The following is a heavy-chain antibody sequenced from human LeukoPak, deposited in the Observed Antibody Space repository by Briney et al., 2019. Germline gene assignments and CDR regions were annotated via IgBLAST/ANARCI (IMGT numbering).Heavy chain of an antibody. D-gene: IGHD3-22*01. CDR3: AISKDYYDSSGYYSHAFDI. CDR1: GYTFTGYY. Sequence: ASVKVSCKASGYTFTGYYMHWVRQAPGQGLEWMGWINPNSGDTNYAQKLQGRVTMTRDTSISTAYMELNRLRSDDTAVYYCAISKDYYDSSGYYSHAFDIWGRGTMVTVST. CDR2: INPNSGDT. J-gene: IGHJ3*02. V-gene: IGHV1-2*02.